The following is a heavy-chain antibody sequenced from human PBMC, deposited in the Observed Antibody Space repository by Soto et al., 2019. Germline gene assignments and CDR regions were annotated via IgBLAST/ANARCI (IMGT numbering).Heavy chain of an antibody. V-gene: IGHV1-69*13. J-gene: IGHJ6*02. D-gene: IGHD1-7*01. Sequence: WASVKVSCKASGGTFSSYAISWVRQAPGQGLEWMGGIIPIFGTANYAQKFQGRVTITADESTSTAYMELSSLRSEDTAVYYCARGAHNWNYAYYYGMDVWGQGTTVTVSS. CDR1: GGTFSSYA. CDR3: ARGAHNWNYAYYYGMDV. CDR2: IIPIFGTA.